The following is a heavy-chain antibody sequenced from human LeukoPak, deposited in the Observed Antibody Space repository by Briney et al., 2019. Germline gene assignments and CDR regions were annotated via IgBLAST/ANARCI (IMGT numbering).Heavy chain of an antibody. V-gene: IGHV3-7*01. CDR3: ARVGAVRLRQVFDY. Sequence: GGSLRLSCAASGFTFSSYWMSWVRQAPGKGLEWVANIKQDGSEKYYVDSVKGRFTISRDNAKNSLYLQMSSLRAEDTAVYYCARVGAVRLRQVFDYWGQGTLVTVSS. CDR1: GFTFSSYW. D-gene: IGHD4-17*01. CDR2: IKQDGSEK. J-gene: IGHJ4*02.